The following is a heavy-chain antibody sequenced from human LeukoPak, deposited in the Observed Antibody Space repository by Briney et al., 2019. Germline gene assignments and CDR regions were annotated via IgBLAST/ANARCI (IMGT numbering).Heavy chain of an antibody. CDR1: GFTFDDYA. Sequence: PGRSLRLSCAASGFTFDDYAMHWVRQAPGKGLEWVSGISWNSGSIGYADSVKGRFTISRDNAKNSLYLQMNSLRAEDTALYYCAKDGRIAAAGTGPLVLRYFDYWGQGTLVTVSS. D-gene: IGHD6-13*01. J-gene: IGHJ4*02. CDR2: ISWNSGSI. CDR3: AKDGRIAAAGTGPLVLRYFDY. V-gene: IGHV3-9*01.